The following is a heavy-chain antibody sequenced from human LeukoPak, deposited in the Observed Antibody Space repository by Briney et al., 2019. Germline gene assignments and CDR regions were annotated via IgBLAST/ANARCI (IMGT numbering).Heavy chain of an antibody. V-gene: IGHV4-39*07. Sequence: SETLSLTCTVSGGSIRSSYYYWGWIRQPPGKGLEWIGSIYDSGSTYYNPSLKSRVTISVDTSKNQFSLKLSSVTAADTAVYYCARASTTVVTLFDYWGQGTLVTVSS. CDR2: IYDSGST. CDR1: GGSIRSSYYY. J-gene: IGHJ4*02. D-gene: IGHD4-23*01. CDR3: ARASTTVVTLFDY.